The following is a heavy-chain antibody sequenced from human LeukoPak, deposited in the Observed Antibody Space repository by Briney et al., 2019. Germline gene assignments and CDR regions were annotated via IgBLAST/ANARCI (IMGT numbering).Heavy chain of an antibody. J-gene: IGHJ4*02. CDR3: ARDGSDNWGLFDN. CDR2: HYHTGRI. D-gene: IGHD1-1*01. V-gene: IGHV4-39*07. CDR1: GGSISGTSYC. Sequence: SETLSLTCSVSGGSISGTSYCWGWIRQPPGKGPEWNGSHYHTGRIYHNPSLNSRVTISVDTSKNQFSLKLSSATDADTAVYYCARDGSDNWGLFDNWGRGTLVTVSS.